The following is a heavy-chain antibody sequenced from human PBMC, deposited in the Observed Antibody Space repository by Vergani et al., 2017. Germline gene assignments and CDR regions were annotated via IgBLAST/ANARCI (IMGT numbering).Heavy chain of an antibody. J-gene: IGHJ4*02. CDR2: IKNNGDST. CDR1: GFTFSSHA. Sequence: EVQLLQSEGAVVQPGGSLRLSCVASGFTFSSHAVSWVRQGPGQGLEWVSSIKNNGDSTHYADSVKGRFTISRDNSKNTLYLQMNSLRVEDTAVYYCGRGSDNYNWGQGTLVTVYS. V-gene: IGHV3-23*01. CDR3: GRGSDNYN. D-gene: IGHD5-24*01.